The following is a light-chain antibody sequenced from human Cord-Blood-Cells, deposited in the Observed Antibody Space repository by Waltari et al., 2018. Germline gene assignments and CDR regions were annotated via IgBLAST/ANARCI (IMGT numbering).Light chain of an antibody. J-gene: IGLJ3*02. CDR1: SSNIGSNY. CDR3: AAWDDSLSGPV. Sequence: QSVLTQPPSASGTPGQRVTISCSGSSSNIGSNYVYWYQQLPGTAPKLRIYRNNQRPSGVPDRFSGSKSGTSASLAISGLRSKDEADYYCAAWDDSLSGPVFGGGTKLTVL. V-gene: IGLV1-47*01. CDR2: RNN.